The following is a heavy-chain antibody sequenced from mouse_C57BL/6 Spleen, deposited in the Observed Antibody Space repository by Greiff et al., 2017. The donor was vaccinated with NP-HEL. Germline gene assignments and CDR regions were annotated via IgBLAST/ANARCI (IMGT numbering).Heavy chain of an antibody. V-gene: IGHV1-43*01. J-gene: IGHJ1*03. CDR2: INPSTGGT. Sequence: VQLQQSGPELVKPGASVKISCKASGYSFTGSYMHWVKQSSEKSLEWIGEINPSTGGTSYNQKFKGKATLTVDKSSSTAYMQLKSLTSEDSAVYYCARSHYGSSLYWYFDVWGTGTTVTVSS. D-gene: IGHD1-1*01. CDR3: ARSHYGSSLYWYFDV. CDR1: GYSFTGSY.